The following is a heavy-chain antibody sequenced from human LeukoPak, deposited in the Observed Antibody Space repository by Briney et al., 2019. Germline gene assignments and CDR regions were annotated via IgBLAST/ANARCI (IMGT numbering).Heavy chain of an antibody. CDR1: GFTFSSYE. J-gene: IGHJ6*02. Sequence: GGSLRLSCAASGFTFSSYEMNWVRQAPGKGLEWVSYISSSSSYTNYADSVKGRFTISRDNAKNSLYLQMNSLRAEDTAVYYCAREVYDFWSGYKTPPYYYYGMDVWGQGTTVTVSS. CDR2: ISSSSSYT. D-gene: IGHD3-3*01. CDR3: AREVYDFWSGYKTPPYYYYGMDV. V-gene: IGHV3-21*05.